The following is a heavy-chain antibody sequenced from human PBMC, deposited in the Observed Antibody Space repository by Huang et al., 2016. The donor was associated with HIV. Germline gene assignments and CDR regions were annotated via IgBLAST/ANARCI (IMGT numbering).Heavy chain of an antibody. V-gene: IGHV4-59*01. J-gene: IGHJ2*01. D-gene: IGHD3-16*01. CDR2: THNRCST. CDR3: ARGGWYLDL. Sequence: QVQLQESGPGLVKPSETLSLTCNVSGGSISSNYWSWIRQHPGKGMEWIGFTHNRCSTNYSPSLRSRVTMSVDTAKSQVSLNLISVTAADTAVYYCARGGWYLDLWGRGTLVTVSS. CDR1: GGSISSNY.